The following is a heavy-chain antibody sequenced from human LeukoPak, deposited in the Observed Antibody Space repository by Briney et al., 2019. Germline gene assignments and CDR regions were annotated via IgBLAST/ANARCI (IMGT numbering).Heavy chain of an antibody. D-gene: IGHD6-6*01. Sequence: GGSLRLSCAASGFTFRTYWMSWVRQAPGKGLEWVASINQGGSETYYVESVKGRLTISRDNAMNSFFLQMNSLRAEDTAVYYCARLIGDRTIYDYWGQGTLVTVSS. CDR1: GFTFRTYW. V-gene: IGHV3-7*01. CDR3: ARLIGDRTIYDY. CDR2: INQGGSET. J-gene: IGHJ4*02.